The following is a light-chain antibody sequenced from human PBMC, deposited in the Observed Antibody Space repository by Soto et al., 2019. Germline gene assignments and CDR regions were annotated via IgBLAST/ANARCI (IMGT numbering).Light chain of an antibody. CDR1: QNINAW. J-gene: IGKJ1*01. CDR3: QQLNNYPRT. CDR2: DAS. V-gene: IGKV1-5*01. Sequence: DIHITQSPSSLSVSVGDRVTITCRTSQNINAWLAWYQQRPGQAPKLLIYDASTVQSGVPSRFSGSGSGTEFTLTISSLQPEDFATYYCQQLNNYPRTFGQGTKVDIK.